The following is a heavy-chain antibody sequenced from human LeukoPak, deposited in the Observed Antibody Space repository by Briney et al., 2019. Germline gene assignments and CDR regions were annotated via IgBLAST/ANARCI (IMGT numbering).Heavy chain of an antibody. CDR3: ANHLADFWSGYYGYFDY. CDR2: ISGSGGST. CDR1: GFTFSSYA. V-gene: IGHV3-23*01. Sequence: PGGSLRLSCAASGFTFSSYAMSWVRQAPGKGLEWVSAISGSGGSTYYADSVKGRFTISRDNSKNTLYLQMNSLRAEDTAVYYCANHLADFWSGYYGYFDYWGQGTLVTVSS. D-gene: IGHD3-3*01. J-gene: IGHJ4*02.